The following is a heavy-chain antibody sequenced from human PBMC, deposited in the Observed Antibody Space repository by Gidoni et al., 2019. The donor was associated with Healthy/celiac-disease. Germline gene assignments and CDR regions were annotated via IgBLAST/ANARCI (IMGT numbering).Heavy chain of an antibody. V-gene: IGHV3-15*01. J-gene: IGHJ6*02. D-gene: IGHD2-2*01. CDR3: TSSVVPAAKGYYYYGMDV. CDR1: GFTFSNAW. CDR2: IKSKTDGGTT. Sequence: EVQLVESGGVLVKPGGSLRLSCAASGFTFSNAWMSWVRQAPGKGLEWVGRIKSKTDGGTTDYAAPVKGRFTISRDDSKNTLYLQMNSLKTEDTAVYYCTSSVVPAAKGYYYYGMDVWGQGTTVTVSS.